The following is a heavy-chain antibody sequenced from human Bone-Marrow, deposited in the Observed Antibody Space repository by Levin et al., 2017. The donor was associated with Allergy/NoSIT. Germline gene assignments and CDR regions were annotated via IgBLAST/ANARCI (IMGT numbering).Heavy chain of an antibody. D-gene: IGHD7-27*01. CDR3: APTGTPRTGDRSGGAFDS. J-gene: IGHJ3*02. CDR2: IYWDDDK. V-gene: IGHV2-5*02. CDR1: GISLSTSGVG. Sequence: ESGPTLVKPTQTLTLTCTFSGISLSTSGVGVGWIRQPPGKALEWLALIYWDDDKRYSPSLKSRLTITKDTSKNQVVLTMTNMDPVDTATYYCAPTGTPRTGDRSGGAFDSWGQGTMVTVSS.